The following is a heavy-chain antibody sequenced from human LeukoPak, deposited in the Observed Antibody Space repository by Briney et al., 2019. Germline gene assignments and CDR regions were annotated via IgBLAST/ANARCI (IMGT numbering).Heavy chain of an antibody. CDR1: GFTFSSYW. Sequence: GGSLRLSCSASGFTFSSYWMSWIRQAPGKGLEWVSYISRNSYTNYADSVKGRFTISRDNAKNSLYLQMASLRAEHTAVYYCARMGIAAVGAYYFDYWGQGTLVAVSS. CDR2: ISRNSYT. CDR3: ARMGIAAVGAYYFDY. D-gene: IGHD6-13*01. J-gene: IGHJ4*02. V-gene: IGHV3-11*06.